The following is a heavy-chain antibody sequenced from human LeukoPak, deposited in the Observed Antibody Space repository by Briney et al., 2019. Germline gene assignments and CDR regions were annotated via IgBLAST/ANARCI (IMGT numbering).Heavy chain of an antibody. V-gene: IGHV3-43*02. Sequence: PGGSLRLSCVASGFTFDDYAMHWVRQAPGKGLEWVSLISGDGGNTYYTDPVRGRFTISRDNSKNSLYLQMNSLRPEDTALYYCAKVQKVLLVYVTTFDYWGQGTLVTVSS. CDR3: AKVQKVLLVYVTTFDY. CDR1: GFTFDDYA. J-gene: IGHJ4*02. D-gene: IGHD2-8*01. CDR2: ISGDGGNT.